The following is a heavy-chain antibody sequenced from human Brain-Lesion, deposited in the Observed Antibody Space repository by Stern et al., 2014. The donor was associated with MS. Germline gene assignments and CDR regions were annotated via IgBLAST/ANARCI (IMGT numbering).Heavy chain of an antibody. CDR1: GGSISSGGYY. J-gene: IGHJ6*02. CDR3: ARGRVVPGFQYYATDV. Sequence: QVQLVESGPGLVKPSQTLSLSCTVSGGSISSGGYYWSWIRQPAGKGLEWIGRIFNSGSTSYNPSLKSRGPLSINNSKTQFSLRLNPMTAADTAVYYCARGRVVPGFQYYATDVWGQGTTVIVSS. V-gene: IGHV4-61*02. CDR2: IFNSGST. D-gene: IGHD2-2*01.